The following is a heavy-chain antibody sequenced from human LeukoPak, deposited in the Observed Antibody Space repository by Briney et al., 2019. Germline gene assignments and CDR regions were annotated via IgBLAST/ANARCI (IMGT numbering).Heavy chain of an antibody. V-gene: IGHV4-59*08. CDR2: SYYSGST. D-gene: IGHD3-22*01. CDR3: ARHGYYDSSGYYGFDY. CDR1: XGXISSYY. J-gene: IGHJ4*02. Sequence: SETLSXXXXXXXGXISSYYWSWIRQPPGKRLEWIGYSYYSGSTNYNPSLKSRVTISVDTSKNQFSLKLSSVTAADTAVYYCARHGYYDSSGYYGFDYWGQGTLVTVSS.